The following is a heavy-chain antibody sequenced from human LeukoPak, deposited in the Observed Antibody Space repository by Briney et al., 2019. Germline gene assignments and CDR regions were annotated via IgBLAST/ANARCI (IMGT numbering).Heavy chain of an antibody. J-gene: IGHJ3*02. CDR2: IIPIFGTA. Sequence: ASVKVSCKASGGTFSSYAISWVRQAPGQGLEWMGRIIPIFGTANYAQKFQGRVTITTNESTSTAYMELSSLRSEDTAVYYCARDSQPGAFDIWGQGTMVTVSS. V-gene: IGHV1-69*05. CDR3: ARDSQPGAFDI. CDR1: GGTFSSYA. D-gene: IGHD2-2*01.